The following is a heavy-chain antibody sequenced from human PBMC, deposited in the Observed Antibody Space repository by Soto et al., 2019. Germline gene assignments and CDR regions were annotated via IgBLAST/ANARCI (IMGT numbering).Heavy chain of an antibody. D-gene: IGHD3-3*01. Sequence: EVSVVQSGGGSVQPGGSLTLSCSVSGFIYTSYWMTWVRQTPGKGLEWVASINQDGSQQYYGDSVKRRFIVSRDNAKNSLFLQMTTLRGEDTAIYYCARDTFYNFRSRYDYGVDVWGLRTTVTVSS. CDR2: INQDGSQQ. CDR1: GFIYTSYW. V-gene: IGHV3-7*03. CDR3: ARDTFYNFRSRYDYGVDV. J-gene: IGHJ6*02.